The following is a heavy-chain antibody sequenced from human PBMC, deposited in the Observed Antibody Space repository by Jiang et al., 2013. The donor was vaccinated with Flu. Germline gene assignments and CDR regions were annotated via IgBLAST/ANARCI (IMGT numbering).Heavy chain of an antibody. J-gene: IGHJ6*02. Sequence: QLVESGAEVKKPGESLRISCKGSGYSFTSYWISWVRQMPGKGLEWMGRIDPSDSYTTYSPSFQGHVTISVDKSITTAYLQWSTLKATDTAMYYCARLEVRGLILYGMDVWGQGTTVTVSS. CDR3: ARLEVRGLILYGMDV. CDR1: GYSFTSYW. CDR2: IDPSDSYT. V-gene: IGHV5-10-1*03. D-gene: IGHD3-10*01.